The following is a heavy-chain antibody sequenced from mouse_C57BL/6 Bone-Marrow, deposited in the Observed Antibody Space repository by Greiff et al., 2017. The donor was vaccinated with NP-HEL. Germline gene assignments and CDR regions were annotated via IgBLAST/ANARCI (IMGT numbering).Heavy chain of an antibody. CDR2: ISDGGSYT. CDR1: GFTFSSYA. CDR3: ARTDGYYSFAY. V-gene: IGHV5-4*03. D-gene: IGHD2-3*01. J-gene: IGHJ3*01. Sequence: DVKLVESGGGLVKPGGSLKLSCAASGFTFSSYAMSWVRQTPEKRLEWVATISDGGSYTYYPDNVKGRFTISRDNAKNNLYLQMSHLKSEDTAMYYCARTDGYYSFAYWGQGTLVTVSA.